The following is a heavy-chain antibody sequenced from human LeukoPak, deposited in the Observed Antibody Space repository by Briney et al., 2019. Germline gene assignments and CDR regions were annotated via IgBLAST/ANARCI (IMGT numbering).Heavy chain of an antibody. V-gene: IGHV3-7*01. Sequence: GGSLRLSCAASGFIFKSYWMSWVRQAPGKGLEWVANIKQDGSEENYVDSVRGRFTISRDNAKKSLYLQMNSLRAEDTAVYYCARVYDRACHDYWGQGTLVTVSS. CDR1: GFIFKSYW. CDR3: ARVYDRACHDY. D-gene: IGHD5/OR15-5a*01. CDR2: IKQDGSEE. J-gene: IGHJ4*02.